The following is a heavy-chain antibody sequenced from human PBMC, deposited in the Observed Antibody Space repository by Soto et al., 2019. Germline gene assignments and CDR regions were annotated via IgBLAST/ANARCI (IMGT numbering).Heavy chain of an antibody. D-gene: IGHD3-10*01. CDR3: AGDGGRTDGSLDL. CDR2: IYRTGSP. Sequence: QVHLQESGPGLVRPSGTLSLTCGVSGGSISSTNWWSWVRQPPGKGLGWIGGIYRTGSPNYNPSRTSRAXXSXHXXNQACALNVSALTATGTAVYSFAGDGGRTDGSLDLWGPGTLGTVSS. V-gene: IGHV4-4*02. CDR1: GGSISSTNW. J-gene: IGHJ5*02.